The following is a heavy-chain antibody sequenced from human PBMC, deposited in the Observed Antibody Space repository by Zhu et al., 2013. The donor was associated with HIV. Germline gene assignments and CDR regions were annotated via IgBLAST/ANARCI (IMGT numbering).Heavy chain of an antibody. CDR2: ISGFNGNT. D-gene: IGHD4-17*01. J-gene: IGHJ6*02. Sequence: QAQLVQSGEQVKKPGASVKVSCKASGYTFTNYGITWVRQAPGQGLEWMGWISGFNGNTNYAQRFQGRVTMTTDTSTSTAYMELTSLISDDTAVYYCVRDDGHTGYYYAMDVWGQGTTGHRSP. CDR3: VRDDGHTGYYYAMDV. V-gene: IGHV1-18*01. CDR1: GYTFTNYG.